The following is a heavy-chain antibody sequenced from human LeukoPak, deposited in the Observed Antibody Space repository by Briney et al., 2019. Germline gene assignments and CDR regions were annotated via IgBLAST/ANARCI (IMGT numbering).Heavy chain of an antibody. J-gene: IGHJ5*02. CDR3: ARVGPYCSGGSCYYSWFDP. Sequence: SQTLSLTCTVSGGSISSGDYYWSWIRQPPGKGLEWIGCIYYSGSTYYNPSLKSRVTISVDTSKNQFSLKLSSVTAADTAVYYCARVGPYCSGGSCYYSWFDPWGQGTLVTVSS. V-gene: IGHV4-30-4*01. CDR2: IYYSGST. CDR1: GGSISSGDYY. D-gene: IGHD2-15*01.